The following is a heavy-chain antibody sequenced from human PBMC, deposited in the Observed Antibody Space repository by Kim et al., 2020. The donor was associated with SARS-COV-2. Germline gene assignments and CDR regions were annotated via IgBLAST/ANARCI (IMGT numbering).Heavy chain of an antibody. J-gene: IGHJ5*02. CDR1: GYTFTSYG. D-gene: IGHD2-15*01. CDR2: ISAYNGNT. CDR3: ARDVGICCSGGSLEFDP. V-gene: IGHV1-18*01. Sequence: ASVKVSCKASGYTFTSYGISWVRQAPGQGLEWMGWISAYNGNTNYAQKLQGRVTMTTDTSTSTAYMELRSLRSDDTAVYYCARDVGICCSGGSLEFDPWGQGTLVTVSS.